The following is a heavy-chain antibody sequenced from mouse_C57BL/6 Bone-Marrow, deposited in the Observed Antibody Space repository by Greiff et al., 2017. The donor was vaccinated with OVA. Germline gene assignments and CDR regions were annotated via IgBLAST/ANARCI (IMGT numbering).Heavy chain of an antibody. V-gene: IGHV5-6*01. CDR2: ISSGGSYT. Sequence: EVKVVESGGDLVKPGGSLKLSCAASGFTFSSYGMSWVRQTPDTRLEWVATISSGGSYTYYPDSVKGRFTISRDNAKNTLYLQMSSLKSEDTAMYYCARDQYYYGSSYYFDYWGQGTTLTVSS. CDR1: GFTFSSYG. CDR3: ARDQYYYGSSYYFDY. J-gene: IGHJ2*01. D-gene: IGHD1-1*01.